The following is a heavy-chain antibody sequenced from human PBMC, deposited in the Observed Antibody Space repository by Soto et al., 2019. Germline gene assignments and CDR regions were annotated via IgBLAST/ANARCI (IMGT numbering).Heavy chain of an antibody. V-gene: IGHV1-2*04. CDR1: GYTFGDYY. CDR3: ARDGQGMAPAGGHYYYGLDV. D-gene: IGHD6-25*01. J-gene: IGHJ6*02. CDR2: INPNSGGT. Sequence: GASVKVSCKASGYTFGDYYIHWVRQAPGQGLEWIGWINPNSGGTNYAQKFQDWVTMTSDTSISTAYMELNRLRSDDTAVYYCARDGQGMAPAGGHYYYGLDVWGQGTTVTVSS.